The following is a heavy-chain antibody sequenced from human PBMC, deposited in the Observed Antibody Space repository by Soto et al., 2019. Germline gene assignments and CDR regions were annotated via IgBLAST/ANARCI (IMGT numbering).Heavy chain of an antibody. Sequence: GASVKVSCKASGGTFSTFGISWVRQAPGQGLEWMGGIIPFFGTARYSQKFEDRITITADESTNTVYMDLRSLTSEDTAIYYCAKSAPMDAGDKYYYDFWGQGTQVTVSS. CDR1: GGTFSTFG. CDR3: AKSAPMDAGDKYYYDF. D-gene: IGHD4-17*01. V-gene: IGHV1-69*13. CDR2: IIPFFGTA. J-gene: IGHJ4*02.